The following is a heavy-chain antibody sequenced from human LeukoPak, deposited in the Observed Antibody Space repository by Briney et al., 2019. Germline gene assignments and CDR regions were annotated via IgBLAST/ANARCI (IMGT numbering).Heavy chain of an antibody. CDR2: INHSGST. V-gene: IGHV4-34*01. CDR3: ARAPSVRPIDY. Sequence: PSETLPLTCAVYGGSFSGYYWSWIRQPPGKGLEWIGEINHSGSTNYNPSLKSRVTISVDTSKNQFSLKLSSVTAADTAVYYCARAPSVRPIDYWGQGTLVTVSS. CDR1: GGSFSGYY. J-gene: IGHJ4*02. D-gene: IGHD6-6*01.